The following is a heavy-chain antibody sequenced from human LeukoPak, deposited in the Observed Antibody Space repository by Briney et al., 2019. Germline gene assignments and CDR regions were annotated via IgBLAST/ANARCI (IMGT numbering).Heavy chain of an antibody. V-gene: IGHV3-30*18. CDR1: GLTFSSYG. Sequence: PGGSLRLSCAASGLTFSSYGIHWVRQAPGKGLEWVAVISYDGSNKYYADSVKGRFTISRDNSKNTLYLQMNSLRAEDTAVYYCAKGGYSSSWYGSFDYWGQGTLVTVSS. CDR3: AKGGYSSSWYGSFDY. D-gene: IGHD6-13*01. CDR2: ISYDGSNK. J-gene: IGHJ4*02.